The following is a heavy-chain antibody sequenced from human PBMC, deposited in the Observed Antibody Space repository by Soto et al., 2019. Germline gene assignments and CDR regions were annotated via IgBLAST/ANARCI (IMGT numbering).Heavy chain of an antibody. CDR3: ARPYSSSSYYYYGMDV. D-gene: IGHD6-6*01. V-gene: IGHV1-69*01. J-gene: IGHJ6*02. Sequence: QVQLVQSGAEVKKPGSSVKVSCKASGGTFSSYAISWVRQAPGQGLKWMGGIIPIFGTANYAQKFQGRVTITADESTSTAYMELSSLRSEDTAVYYCARPYSSSSYYYYGMDVWGQGTTVTVSS. CDR1: GGTFSSYA. CDR2: IIPIFGTA.